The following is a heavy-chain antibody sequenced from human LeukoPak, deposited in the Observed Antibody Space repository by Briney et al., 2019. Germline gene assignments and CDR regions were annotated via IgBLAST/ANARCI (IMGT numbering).Heavy chain of an antibody. J-gene: IGHJ5*02. V-gene: IGHV1-2*02. CDR1: GYTFNGYH. CDR3: ARGKSNLVALNWLDP. D-gene: IGHD5-24*01. CDR2: INPNSGGT. Sequence: ASVKVSCKASGYTFNGYHIHWVRQAPGQGLEWMGWINPNSGGTNYAQKFQDRVTMTRDTSISTAYMELSRLTSDDTATYYCARGKSNLVALNWLDPWGQGTLVTVSS.